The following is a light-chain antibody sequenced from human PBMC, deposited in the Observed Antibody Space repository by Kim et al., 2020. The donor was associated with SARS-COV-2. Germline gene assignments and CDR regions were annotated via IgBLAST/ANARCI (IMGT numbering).Light chain of an antibody. CDR2: AAS. J-gene: IGKJ3*01. V-gene: IGKV1-39*01. Sequence: DIQMTQSPSSLSASVGDRVTITCRTSQSISSHLNWYHQKPGRAPKLLISAASTLQGGVPSRFSGSGSETDFTLTISSLQPEDFATYFCQQSYITPFTFGPGTKVEIK. CDR3: QQSYITPFT. CDR1: QSISSH.